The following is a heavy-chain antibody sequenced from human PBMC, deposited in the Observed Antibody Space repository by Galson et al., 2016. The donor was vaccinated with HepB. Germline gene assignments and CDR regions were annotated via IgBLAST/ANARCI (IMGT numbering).Heavy chain of an antibody. CDR2: IIPILGTA. Sequence: SVKVSCKASGVTLSSNAVSWVRQAPGQGLELMGGIIPILGTANYAQKFQGRVTITADESTRTAYMELSSLRSEDTAVYYCARGRGLWFGEGTPYYGMDVWGQGTMVTVSS. CDR3: ARGRGLWFGEGTPYYGMDV. J-gene: IGHJ6*02. D-gene: IGHD3-10*01. V-gene: IGHV1-69*13. CDR1: GVTLSSNA.